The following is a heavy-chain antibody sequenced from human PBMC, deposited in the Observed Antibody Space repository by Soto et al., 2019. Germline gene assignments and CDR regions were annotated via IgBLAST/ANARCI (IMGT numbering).Heavy chain of an antibody. J-gene: IGHJ5*02. Sequence: QVQLVQSGAEVKKPGSSVKVSCKASGGTFSSYTISWVRQAPGQGLEWMGGIIPIFGTANYAQKFQGRVTITADESTSTAYMELSSLRSEDTAVYYCARRTFTIFGVVTNDWFDPWGQGTLVTVSS. CDR3: ARRTFTIFGVVTNDWFDP. D-gene: IGHD3-3*01. CDR1: GGTFSSYT. CDR2: IIPIFGTA. V-gene: IGHV1-69*01.